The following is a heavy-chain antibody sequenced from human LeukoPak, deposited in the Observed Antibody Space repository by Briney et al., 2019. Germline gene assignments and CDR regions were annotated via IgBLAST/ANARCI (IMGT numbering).Heavy chain of an antibody. J-gene: IGHJ4*02. D-gene: IGHD2-15*01. CDR2: INPNSGGT. Sequence: ASVKVSCKASGYTFTGYCMHWVRQAPGQGLEWMGWINPNSGGTNYAQKFQGWVTMTRDTSISTAYMELSRLRSDDTAVYYCARELAAQAHAIDYWGQGTLVTVSS. CDR1: GYTFTGYC. CDR3: ARELAAQAHAIDY. V-gene: IGHV1-2*04.